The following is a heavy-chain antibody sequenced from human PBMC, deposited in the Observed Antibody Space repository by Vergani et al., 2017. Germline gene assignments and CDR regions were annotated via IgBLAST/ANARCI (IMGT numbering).Heavy chain of an antibody. Sequence: QVQLQQWGAGVVKPSETLSLICTVSGGSINPSSSFWGWIRQSPGKGLEWIGSINYVGRTYYIPSLQSRATVFVDTSKNQFSLKLSSVTAADTAVYYCATTSIAARRGVFVYWGQGTLVTVSS. V-gene: IGHV4-39*07. D-gene: IGHD6-6*01. CDR1: GGSINPSSSF. J-gene: IGHJ4*02. CDR2: INYVGRT. CDR3: ATTSIAARRGVFVY.